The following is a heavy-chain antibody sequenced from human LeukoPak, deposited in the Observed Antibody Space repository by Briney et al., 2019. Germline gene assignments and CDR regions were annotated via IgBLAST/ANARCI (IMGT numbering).Heavy chain of an antibody. CDR3: ARAALYYDSSGPGLPNDY. J-gene: IGHJ4*02. V-gene: IGHV1-69*04. CDR2: IIPILGIA. D-gene: IGHD3-22*01. CDR1: GGTFSSYA. Sequence: SVKVSCKASGGTFSSYAISWVRQAPGQGLEWMGRIIPILGIANYAQKFQGRVTITADKSTSTAYMELSSLRSEDAAVYYCARAALYYDSSGPGLPNDYWGQGTLVTVSS.